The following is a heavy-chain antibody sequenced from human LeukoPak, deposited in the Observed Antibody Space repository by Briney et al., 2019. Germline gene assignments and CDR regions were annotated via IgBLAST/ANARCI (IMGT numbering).Heavy chain of an antibody. CDR2: IYYSGST. CDR3: ARDQQGHLGFGSSGYQLYGMDV. D-gene: IGHD3-22*01. Sequence: TSETLSLTCTVSGDSISSSGYYWSWIRQPPGKGLEWIGYIYYSGSTNYNPSLKSRVTISVDTSKNQFSLKLSSVTAADTAVYYCARDQQGHLGFGSSGYQLYGMDVWGQGTTVTVSS. CDR1: GDSISSSGYY. J-gene: IGHJ6*02. V-gene: IGHV4-61*08.